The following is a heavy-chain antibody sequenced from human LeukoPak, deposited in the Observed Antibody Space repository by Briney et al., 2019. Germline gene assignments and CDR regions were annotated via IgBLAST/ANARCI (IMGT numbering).Heavy chain of an antibody. CDR2: IYSGGDT. V-gene: IGHV3-53*01. D-gene: IGHD6-19*01. CDR1: AFTVSSNY. CDR3: ARGGPYSSGRYGGFDY. J-gene: IGHJ4*02. Sequence: GGSLRLSCAASAFTVSSNYMSWVPQAPGKGLEWGSVIYSGGDTYYADSVKRRLTISRDNSKTTLYLQMNRLRIEGTAVYYCARGGPYSSGRYGGFDYWGQGTLVTVSS.